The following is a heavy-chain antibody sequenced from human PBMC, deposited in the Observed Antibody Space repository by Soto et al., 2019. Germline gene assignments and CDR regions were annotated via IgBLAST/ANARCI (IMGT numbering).Heavy chain of an antibody. CDR2: IDPSDSYT. V-gene: IGHV5-10-1*01. J-gene: IGHJ6*02. Sequence: PGEPHNIRCKGSGCNFISYWISWVRQMPGKGLEWMGRIDPSDSYTNYSPSFQGHVTISADKSISTAYLQWSSLKASDTAMYYCASSPRGYCSSTSCRELGNYYGMDVWGQGTTVTV. D-gene: IGHD2-2*01. CDR1: GCNFISYW. CDR3: ASSPRGYCSSTSCRELGNYYGMDV.